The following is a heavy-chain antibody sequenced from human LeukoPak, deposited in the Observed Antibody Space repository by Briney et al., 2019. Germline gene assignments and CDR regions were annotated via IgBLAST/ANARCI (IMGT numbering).Heavy chain of an antibody. CDR3: ARVEMATIPYFDY. J-gene: IGHJ4*02. CDR2: IYYSGST. CDR1: GFTFSDHY. V-gene: IGHV4-59*11. D-gene: IGHD5-24*01. Sequence: LRLSCAASGFTFSDHYMDWVRQAPGKGLEWIGYIYYSGSTNYNPSLKSRVTISVDTSKNQFSLKLSSVTAADTAVYYCARVEMATIPYFDYWGQGTLVTVSS.